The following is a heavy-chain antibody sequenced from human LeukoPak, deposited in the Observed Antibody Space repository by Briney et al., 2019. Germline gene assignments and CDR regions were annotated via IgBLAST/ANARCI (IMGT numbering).Heavy chain of an antibody. CDR3: AKQMVERQQDYYMDV. CDR1: GFTFSSYG. CDR2: IRHDESNK. D-gene: IGHD2-15*01. V-gene: IGHV3-30*02. J-gene: IGHJ6*03. Sequence: GGSLRLACVASGFTFSSYGMHWVRQAPGKGLEWVAFIRHDESNKFYADPVKGRFTISRDNSKNTLYLQMSSLRAEDTALYYCAKQMVERQQDYYMDVWGKGTSVTVSS.